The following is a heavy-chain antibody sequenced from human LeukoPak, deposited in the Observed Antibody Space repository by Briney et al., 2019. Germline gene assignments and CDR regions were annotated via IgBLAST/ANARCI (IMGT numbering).Heavy chain of an antibody. Sequence: PSETLSLTCTVSGGSISSYYWSWIRQPPGRGLEWIGYIYTSGSTNYNPSLKSRVTISVDTSKNQFSLKLSSVTAADTAVYYCAREDIVVVPAAIDIWGQGTMVTVSS. D-gene: IGHD2-2*01. V-gene: IGHV4-4*08. CDR3: AREDIVVVPAAIDI. CDR1: GGSISSYY. J-gene: IGHJ3*02. CDR2: IYTSGST.